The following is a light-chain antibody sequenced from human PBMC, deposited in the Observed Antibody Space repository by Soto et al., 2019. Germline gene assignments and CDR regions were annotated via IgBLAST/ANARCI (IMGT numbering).Light chain of an antibody. Sequence: QSVLTQPPSVSGTPGQRVTISCSGSGANVGSHAVNWYQQLPGTAPKLLIFSNDQRPSGVPDRFSGSRSGTSASLAISGLRSEDEGDYYCAAWDDSLSGVVFGGGTKLTVL. CDR1: GANVGSHA. V-gene: IGLV1-47*02. CDR2: SND. J-gene: IGLJ2*01. CDR3: AAWDDSLSGVV.